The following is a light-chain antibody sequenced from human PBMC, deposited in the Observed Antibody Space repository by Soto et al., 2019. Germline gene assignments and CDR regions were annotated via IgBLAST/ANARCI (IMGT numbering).Light chain of an antibody. CDR1: TLGDKY. V-gene: IGLV3-1*01. Sequence: SYELTQEPSVSVSPGQKASITCSGDTLGDKYVCWYQQKPGQSLVLVIHEDNKRPSGIPERFSGSNSGNTATLTISGTQAMDEAAYYCQAWASGTPVVFGGGTKLTVL. CDR2: EDN. J-gene: IGLJ2*01. CDR3: QAWASGTPVV.